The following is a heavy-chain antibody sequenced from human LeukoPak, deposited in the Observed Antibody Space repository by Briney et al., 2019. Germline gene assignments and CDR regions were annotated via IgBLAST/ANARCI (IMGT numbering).Heavy chain of an antibody. CDR1: GGTFSSYA. CDR3: AKNNATVRYFQH. V-gene: IGHV1-8*02. CDR2: MNPNSGNT. D-gene: IGHD1/OR15-1a*01. J-gene: IGHJ1*01. Sequence: ASVKVSCKASGGTFSSYAISWLRQAPGQGPEWMGWMNPNSGNTGYAQKFQGRVTMTRNTSISTAYMELSSLRSEDTAVYYCAKNNATVRYFQHWGQGTLVTVSS.